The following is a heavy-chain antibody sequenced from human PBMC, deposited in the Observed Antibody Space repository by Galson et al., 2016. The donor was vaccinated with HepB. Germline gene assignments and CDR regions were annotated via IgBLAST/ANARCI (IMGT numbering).Heavy chain of an antibody. D-gene: IGHD3-10*01. CDR3: AKDRFGRVGELPKD. Sequence: SLRLSCAASGFTFSNYAMNWVRQAPGKGLEWVSAIGASGGSTYYADSVKGRFTISRDNSKNTVYLQMNSLRAEDTALYYCAKDRFGRVGELPKDWGQGTLVTVSS. CDR1: GFTFSNYA. V-gene: IGHV3-23*01. CDR2: IGASGGST. J-gene: IGHJ4*02.